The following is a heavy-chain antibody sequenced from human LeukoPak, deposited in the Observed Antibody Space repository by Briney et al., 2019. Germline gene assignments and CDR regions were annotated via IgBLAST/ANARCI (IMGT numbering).Heavy chain of an antibody. Sequence: GGSLRLSCAASGFTVSSNYMSWVRQAPGKGLEWVSATSGSGGSTYYADSVKGRFTISRDNSKNTLYLQMNSLRAEDTAVYYCATRREYCSGGSCPYYFDYWGQGTLVTVSS. V-gene: IGHV3-23*01. J-gene: IGHJ4*02. D-gene: IGHD2-15*01. CDR3: ATRREYCSGGSCPYYFDY. CDR1: GFTVSSNY. CDR2: TSGSGGST.